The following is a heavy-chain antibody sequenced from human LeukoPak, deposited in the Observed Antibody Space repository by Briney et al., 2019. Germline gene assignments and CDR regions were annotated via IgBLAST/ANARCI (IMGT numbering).Heavy chain of an antibody. V-gene: IGHV4-61*02. Sequence: PSQTLSLTCTVSGGSISSGSYYWSWIRQPAGKGLEWIGRIYTSGSTNYNPPLKSRVTISVDTSKNQFSLKLSSVTAADTAVYYCARAGITMVRGVIYDYWGQGTLVTVSS. J-gene: IGHJ4*02. CDR2: IYTSGST. CDR1: GGSISSGSYY. CDR3: ARAGITMVRGVIYDY. D-gene: IGHD3-10*01.